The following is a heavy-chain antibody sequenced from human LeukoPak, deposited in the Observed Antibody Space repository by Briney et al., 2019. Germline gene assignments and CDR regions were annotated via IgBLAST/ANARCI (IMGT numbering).Heavy chain of an antibody. CDR3: ARAGSGYSFDN. J-gene: IGHJ4*02. CDR1: GGSISSYY. Sequence: SETLSLTCTVSGGSISSYYWSWIRQPPGKGLEWIGYISNSGSTNNNPSLKSRLTMSIDTSKNQFSLRLNSVTAADTAVYYCARAGSGYSFDNWGKGKLVTVSS. D-gene: IGHD3-22*01. CDR2: ISNSGST. V-gene: IGHV4-59*01.